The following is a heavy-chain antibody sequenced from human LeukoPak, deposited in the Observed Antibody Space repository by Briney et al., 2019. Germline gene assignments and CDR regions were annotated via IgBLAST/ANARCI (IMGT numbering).Heavy chain of an antibody. CDR1: GGSISSSSYY. J-gene: IGHJ4*02. D-gene: IGHD3-10*01. V-gene: IGHV4-39*01. CDR2: IYYSGST. CDR3: ATSGSDY. Sequence: SETLSLTCTVSGGSISSSSYYWGWIRQPPGKGLEWIGNIYYSGSTFYNPSLKSRVTISVEMSKNQFSLKLSSVTAADTAVYYCATSGSDYWGQGTLVTVSS.